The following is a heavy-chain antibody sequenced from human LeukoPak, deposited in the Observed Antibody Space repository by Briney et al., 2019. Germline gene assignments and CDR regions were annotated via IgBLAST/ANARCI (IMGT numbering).Heavy chain of an antibody. CDR3: ARDSGYSSSWYDGLDY. D-gene: IGHD6-13*01. J-gene: IGHJ4*02. V-gene: IGHV4-59*01. CDR1: GGSLSSYY. Sequence: PSETLSLTCTVSGGSLSSYYWSWLRQPPGKGLEWIGYIYYSGSTNYNPSLTSRVTISVDTSKNQFSLKLSSVTAADTAVYYCARDSGYSSSWYDGLDYWGQGTLVTVSS. CDR2: IYYSGST.